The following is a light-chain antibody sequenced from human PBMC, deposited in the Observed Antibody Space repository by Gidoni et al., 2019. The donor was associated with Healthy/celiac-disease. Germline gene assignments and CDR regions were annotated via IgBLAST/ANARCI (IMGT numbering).Light chain of an antibody. V-gene: IGKV1-5*03. Sequence: DIQMTQSPSTLSASVGDRVTITCRASQSISSWLAWYQQKPGKAPKLLIYKASSLESGVPSRFSGSGSGTEFTLTISSLQPDDFATYYCSTVTWTFGQGTKVEIK. CDR3: STVTWT. J-gene: IGKJ1*01. CDR1: QSISSW. CDR2: KAS.